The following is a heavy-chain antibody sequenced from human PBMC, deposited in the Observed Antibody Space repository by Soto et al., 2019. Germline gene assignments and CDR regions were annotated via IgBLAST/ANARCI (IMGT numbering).Heavy chain of an antibody. CDR2: ISAYNGNT. CDR3: ARSQWPRVFDY. Sequence: QVQLVQSGAEVEKPGASVKVSCKASGYTFTSYGISWVRQAPGRGLEWMGWISAYNGNTNYAQKHQGRVTMTRDTSTTTAYMELRSLRSDDTAVYCCARSQWPRVFDYWGQGTLVIVSS. V-gene: IGHV1-18*01. D-gene: IGHD6-19*01. J-gene: IGHJ4*02. CDR1: GYTFTSYG.